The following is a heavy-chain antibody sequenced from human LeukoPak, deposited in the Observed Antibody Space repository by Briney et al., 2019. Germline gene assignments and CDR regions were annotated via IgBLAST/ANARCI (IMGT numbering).Heavy chain of an antibody. Sequence: GGSLRLSCAASGFTFSDYYMSWVRQAPGKGLEWVGRVKSKTNGGTTDYAAPVKGRFTISRDDSKNTLYLQMNSLKAEDTAVYYCTRDDPTNRAWGQGTLVTVSS. J-gene: IGHJ4*02. V-gene: IGHV3-15*01. D-gene: IGHD2/OR15-2a*01. CDR2: VKSKTNGGTT. CDR3: TRDDPTNRA. CDR1: GFTFSDYY.